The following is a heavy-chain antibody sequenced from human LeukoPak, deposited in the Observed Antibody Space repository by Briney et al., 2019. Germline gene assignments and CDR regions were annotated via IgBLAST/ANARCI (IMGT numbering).Heavy chain of an antibody. CDR1: GVSFSGYY. Sequence: PSETLSLTCAVYGVSFSGYYWSWLRQPRGKGLEWCGEINHSGNTNYNPSLKSRVTISVDTSKNQFSLKLSSVPAADTAVYYCASSYYGGASNWFDPWGQGTLVTVSS. CDR2: INHSGNT. J-gene: IGHJ5*02. CDR3: ASSYYGGASNWFDP. V-gene: IGHV4-34*01. D-gene: IGHD3-22*01.